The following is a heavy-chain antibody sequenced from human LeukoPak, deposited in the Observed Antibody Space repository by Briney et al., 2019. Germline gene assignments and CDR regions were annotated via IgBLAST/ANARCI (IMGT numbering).Heavy chain of an antibody. V-gene: IGHV1-18*01. CDR3: ARGLDDWSYFDY. D-gene: IGHD3-3*01. Sequence: ASVKVSCKASGGTFSSYAISWVRQAPGQGLEWMGWISAYNGNTNYAQKLQGRVTMTTDTSTSTAYMELRSLRSDDTAVYYCARGLDDWSYFDYWGQGTLVTVSS. CDR2: ISAYNGNT. J-gene: IGHJ4*02. CDR1: GGTFSSYA.